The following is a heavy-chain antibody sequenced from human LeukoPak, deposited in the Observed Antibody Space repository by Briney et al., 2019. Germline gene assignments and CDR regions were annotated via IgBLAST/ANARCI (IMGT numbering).Heavy chain of an antibody. D-gene: IGHD2-21*01. Sequence: ASVKVSCKASGGTFSSYAISWVRQAPGQGHEWMGGIIPIFGTANYAQKFQGRVTITADGSTSTAYMELSSLRSEDTAVYYCARGPLGDPAHFDYWGQGTLVTVSS. CDR1: GGTFSSYA. J-gene: IGHJ4*02. V-gene: IGHV1-69*13. CDR3: ARGPLGDPAHFDY. CDR2: IIPIFGTA.